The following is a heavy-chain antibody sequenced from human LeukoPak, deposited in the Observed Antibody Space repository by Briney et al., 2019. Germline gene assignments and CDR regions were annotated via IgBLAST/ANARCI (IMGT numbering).Heavy chain of an antibody. V-gene: IGHV1-8*01. CDR2: MNPNSGNT. Sequence: ASVKVSCKASGYTFTSYDINWVRQATGQGLEWMGWMNPNSGNTGYAQKFQGRVTMTRNTSISTAYMELSSLRSEDTAVYYCARVSAFGGVIVLVRDAFDIWGQGTMVTDSS. CDR1: GYTFTSYD. D-gene: IGHD3-16*02. CDR3: ARVSAFGGVIVLVRDAFDI. J-gene: IGHJ3*02.